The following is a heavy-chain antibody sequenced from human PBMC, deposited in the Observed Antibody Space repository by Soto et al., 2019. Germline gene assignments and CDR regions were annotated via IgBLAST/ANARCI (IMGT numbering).Heavy chain of an antibody. CDR3: AKTIGVGATIRAYYFDY. CDR1: GFTFSSYA. V-gene: IGHV3-23*01. CDR2: ISGSGGST. J-gene: IGHJ4*02. Sequence: EVQLLESGGGLVQPGGSLRLSCAASGFTFSSYAMSWVRQAPGKGLEWVSAISGSGGSTYYADSVKGRFTISRDNSKNTLYLQMNSLRAEDTAVYYCAKTIGVGATIRAYYFDYWGQGTLVTVSS. D-gene: IGHD1-26*01.